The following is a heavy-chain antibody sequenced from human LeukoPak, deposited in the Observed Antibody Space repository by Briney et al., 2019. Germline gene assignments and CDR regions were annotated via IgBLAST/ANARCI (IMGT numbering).Heavy chain of an antibody. CDR3: AEDLRLGTYYYDSSGSQR. Sequence: GGSLRLSCAASGFTFSSYAMSWVRQAPGKGLEWVSAISGSGGSTYYADSVKGRFTISRDNSKNTLYLQMNSLRAEDTAVYYCAEDLRLGTYYYDSSGSQRWGQGTMVTVSS. V-gene: IGHV3-23*01. J-gene: IGHJ3*01. CDR1: GFTFSSYA. CDR2: ISGSGGST. D-gene: IGHD3-22*01.